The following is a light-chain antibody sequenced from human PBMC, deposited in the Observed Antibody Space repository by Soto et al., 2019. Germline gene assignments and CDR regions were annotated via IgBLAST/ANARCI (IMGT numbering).Light chain of an antibody. CDR2: AAS. Sequence: DIQMTQSPTSVSASVGDRVTITCRASQDISSWLAWYQQKPGKAPNLLIYAASSLQSGVPSRFSGSGSGTDFTLTISSLQPEDSAIYYCQHADTFPFTFGPGTTVEI. V-gene: IGKV1-12*01. CDR3: QHADTFPFT. J-gene: IGKJ3*01. CDR1: QDISSW.